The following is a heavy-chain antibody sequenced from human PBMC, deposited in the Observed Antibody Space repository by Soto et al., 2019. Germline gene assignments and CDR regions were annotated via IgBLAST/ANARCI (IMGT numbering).Heavy chain of an antibody. D-gene: IGHD1-26*01. Sequence: QVQLVQSGAEVKKPGSSVKVSCKASGGTFSSYTISWVRQAPGQGLEGMGRIIPILGIANYEQKFQGRVTITADKSTSTAYMELSSLRSEDTAVYYCARNQNSESYVDYWGQGTLVTVSS. CDR2: IIPILGIA. CDR1: GGTFSSYT. CDR3: ARNQNSESYVDY. V-gene: IGHV1-69*02. J-gene: IGHJ4*02.